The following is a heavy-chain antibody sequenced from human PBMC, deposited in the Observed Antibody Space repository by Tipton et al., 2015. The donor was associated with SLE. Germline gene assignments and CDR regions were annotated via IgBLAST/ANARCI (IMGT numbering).Heavy chain of an antibody. CDR2: ISYDGSDK. CDR1: GFSLIDND. Sequence: SLRLSCAASGFSLIDNDMQWVRQAPGKGLEWLALISYDGSDKFYADSVKGRFTISRDSSKNTLYLQMNSLRAEDTAVYYCARDGEVGDHIDYWGQGTLVTVSS. D-gene: IGHD2-21*01. V-gene: IGHV3-33*01. J-gene: IGHJ4*02. CDR3: ARDGEVGDHIDY.